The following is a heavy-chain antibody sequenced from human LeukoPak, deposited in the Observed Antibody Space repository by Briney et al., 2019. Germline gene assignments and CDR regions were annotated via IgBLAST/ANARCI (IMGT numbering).Heavy chain of an antibody. CDR1: GGSISSGDYS. CDR2: IYHTGNT. V-gene: IGHV4-30-2*01. D-gene: IGHD6-13*01. J-gene: IGHJ4*02. CDR3: ARARESMATAGSYFDY. Sequence: SQTLSLTCAVSGGSISSGDYSWSWIRQPPGNGLEWIVYIYHTGNTNYNPSLKSRVTISVARSKNQFSLRLSSVTAADTAVYYCARARESMATAGSYFDYWGQGTLVTVSS.